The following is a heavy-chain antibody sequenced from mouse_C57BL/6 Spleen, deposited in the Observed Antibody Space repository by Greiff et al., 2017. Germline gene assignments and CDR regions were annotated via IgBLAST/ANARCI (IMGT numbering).Heavy chain of an antibody. Sequence: VKLQQPGTELVKPGASVKLSCKASGYTFTSYWMHWVKQRPGQGLEWIGNINPSNGGTNYNEKFKSKATLTVDKSSSTAYMQLSSLTSDDSAVYYCARGDGSSYGWYFDVWGTGTTVTVSS. D-gene: IGHD1-1*01. J-gene: IGHJ1*03. CDR3: ARGDGSSYGWYFDV. CDR2: INPSNGGT. V-gene: IGHV1-53*01. CDR1: GYTFTSYW.